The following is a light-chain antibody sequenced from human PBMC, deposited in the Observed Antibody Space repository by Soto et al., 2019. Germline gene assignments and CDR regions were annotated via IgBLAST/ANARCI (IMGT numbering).Light chain of an antibody. CDR1: QTVSNSY. Sequence: EIVLTQSPGSLSLSPGERATLSCRASQTVSNSYLAWYQQKPGQAPRLLIYGASIRATGIPDRFSGSGSGTGFTLTIGRLEPEDFAVYYCQQYGTSLITFCQGTRLEIE. CDR3: QQYGTSLIT. V-gene: IGKV3-20*01. J-gene: IGKJ5*01. CDR2: GAS.